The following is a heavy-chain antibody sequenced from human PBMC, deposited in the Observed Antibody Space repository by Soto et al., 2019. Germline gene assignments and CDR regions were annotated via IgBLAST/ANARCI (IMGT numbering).Heavy chain of an antibody. J-gene: IGHJ6*02. Sequence: ASVKVSCKASGYTFTGYYMHWMRQAPAQGLEWTGWVNPNSGGTNYAQKFQGRVTMTRDTSISTAYMELSRLRSDDTAVYYCARDAVVVVPAASPNEDYYYYGMGVWGQGTTVTVSS. CDR2: VNPNSGGT. D-gene: IGHD2-2*01. CDR1: GYTFTGYY. CDR3: ARDAVVVVPAASPNEDYYYYGMGV. V-gene: IGHV1-2*02.